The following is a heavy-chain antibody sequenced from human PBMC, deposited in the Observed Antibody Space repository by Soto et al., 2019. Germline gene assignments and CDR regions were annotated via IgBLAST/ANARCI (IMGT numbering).Heavy chain of an antibody. J-gene: IGHJ4*02. CDR3: AKDLVIAAAGIQSFDFDY. Sequence: QVQLVESGGGVVQPGRSLRLSCAASGFTFSSYGMHWVRQAPGKGLEWMAGISYDGSNKYYADSVKGRFTISRDNSKNTLYLQMNSLRAEDTAVYYCAKDLVIAAAGIQSFDFDYWGQGTLVTVSS. CDR2: ISYDGSNK. CDR1: GFTFSSYG. D-gene: IGHD6-13*01. V-gene: IGHV3-30*18.